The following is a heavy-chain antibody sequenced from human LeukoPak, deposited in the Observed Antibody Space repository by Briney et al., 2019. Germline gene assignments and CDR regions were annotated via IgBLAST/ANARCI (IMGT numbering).Heavy chain of an antibody. CDR3: ASLRVPGDFDY. CDR2: IYYSGST. Sequence: PSETLSLTCAVYGGSFSGYYWAWIRQPPGQGLEWIGNIYYSGSTYYNPSLTSRLTMSVDTSKNQSSLKLRSVTAADTAVYYCASLRVPGDFDYWGQGTLVTVSS. V-gene: IGHV4-34*01. J-gene: IGHJ4*02. CDR1: GGSFSGYY.